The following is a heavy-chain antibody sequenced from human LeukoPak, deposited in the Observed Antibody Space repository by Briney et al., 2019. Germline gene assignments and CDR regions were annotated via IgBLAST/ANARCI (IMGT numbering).Heavy chain of an antibody. D-gene: IGHD3-10*01. CDR3: ARDSGMVRGTVDY. J-gene: IGHJ4*02. V-gene: IGHV1-46*01. CDR2: INPSGGST. Sequence: ASVKVSCKASGYTFSSYGISWARQAPGQGLEWMGIINPSGGSTSYAQKFQGRVTMTRDTSTSTVYMELSSLRSEDTAVYYCARDSGMVRGTVDYWGQGTLVTVSS. CDR1: GYTFSSYG.